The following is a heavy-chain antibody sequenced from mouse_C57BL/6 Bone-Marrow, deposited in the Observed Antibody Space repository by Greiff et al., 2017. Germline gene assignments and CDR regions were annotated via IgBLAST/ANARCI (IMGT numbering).Heavy chain of an antibody. CDR1: GFTFSSYG. CDR3: ARDGYGNLFDY. Sequence: EVKVVESGGDLVKPGGSLKLSCAASGFTFSSYGMSWVRQTPDKRLEWVATISSGGSYTYYPDSVKGRFTISRDNAKNTLYLQMSSLKSEDTAMYYCARDGYGNLFDYWGQGTTLTVSS. J-gene: IGHJ2*01. D-gene: IGHD2-1*01. V-gene: IGHV5-6*01. CDR2: ISSGGSYT.